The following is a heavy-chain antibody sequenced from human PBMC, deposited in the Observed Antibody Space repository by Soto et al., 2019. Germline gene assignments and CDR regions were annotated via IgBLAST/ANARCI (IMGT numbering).Heavy chain of an antibody. CDR1: VYTFTSYG. CDR3: ARLGGRYDFWSGYFPGFDY. CDR2: ISAYNGNT. J-gene: IGHJ4*02. V-gene: IGHV1-18*04. Sequence: GASVKVSCKASVYTFTSYGISWVRQAPGQGLEWMGWISAYNGNTNYAQKLQGRVTMTTDTSTSTAYMELRSLRSDDTAVYYCARLGGRYDFWSGYFPGFDYWGQGTRVTVSS. D-gene: IGHD3-3*01.